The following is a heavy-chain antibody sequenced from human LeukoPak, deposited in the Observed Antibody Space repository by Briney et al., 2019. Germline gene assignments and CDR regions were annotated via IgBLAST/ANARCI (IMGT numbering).Heavy chain of an antibody. D-gene: IGHD6-13*01. CDR1: GFTFDDYA. V-gene: IGHV3-9*01. J-gene: IGHJ2*01. Sequence: GGSLRLSCAASGFTFDDYAMHWVRHAPGKGLEWVSGISWNSGSIGYADSVKGRFTISRDNAKNSLYLQMNSLRAEDTALYYCAKDKAAAGRHFDLWGRGTLVTVSS. CDR3: AKDKAAAGRHFDL. CDR2: ISWNSGSI.